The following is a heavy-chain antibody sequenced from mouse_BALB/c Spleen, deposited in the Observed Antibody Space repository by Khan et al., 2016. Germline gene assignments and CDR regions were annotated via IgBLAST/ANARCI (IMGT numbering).Heavy chain of an antibody. D-gene: IGHD2-1*01. CDR2: ISYSGST. CDR3: ARSGGNYEDYFDY. Sequence: EVQLQESGPGLVKPSQSLSLTCTVTGYSITSDYAWNWIRQFPGNKLEWMGYISYSGSTSYNPSLKSRISITRDTSKNQFFLQLNSVTTEDTATYYCARSGGNYEDYFDYWCQGTTLTVSS. J-gene: IGHJ2*01. CDR1: GYSITSDYA. V-gene: IGHV3-2*02.